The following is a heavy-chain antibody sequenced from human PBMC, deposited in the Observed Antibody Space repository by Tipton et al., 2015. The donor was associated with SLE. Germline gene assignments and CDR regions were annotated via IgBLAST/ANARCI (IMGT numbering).Heavy chain of an antibody. V-gene: IGHV1-18*01. CDR1: GYTFTSYD. CDR3: ARDQVGAYNRLDP. D-gene: IGHD3-10*01. J-gene: IGHJ5*02. Sequence: QLVQSGAEVRKPGASVKVSCKASGYTFTSYDITWVRQAPGQGLEWMGRISVYNGKTNYAQKLQGRVTMTTDTSTSTAYMELRSLRSDDTAVYYCARDQVGAYNRLDPWGQGTLVTVSS. CDR2: ISVYNGKT.